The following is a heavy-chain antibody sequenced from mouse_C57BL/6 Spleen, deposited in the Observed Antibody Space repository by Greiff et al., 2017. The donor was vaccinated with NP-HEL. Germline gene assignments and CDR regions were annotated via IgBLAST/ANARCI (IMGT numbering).Heavy chain of an antibody. D-gene: IGHD1-1*01. J-gene: IGHJ3*01. CDR2: ISYDGSN. CDR1: GYSITRGYY. Sequence: EVKLVESGPGLVKPSQSLSLTCSVTGYSITRGYYWNWIRQFPGNKLEWMGYISYDGSNNYNPSLNNRISITRDTSNNHLFLKLNSVTTEDTATYYCARSRGSSYQAWFAYWGQGTLVTVSA. CDR3: ARSRGSSYQAWFAY. V-gene: IGHV3-6*01.